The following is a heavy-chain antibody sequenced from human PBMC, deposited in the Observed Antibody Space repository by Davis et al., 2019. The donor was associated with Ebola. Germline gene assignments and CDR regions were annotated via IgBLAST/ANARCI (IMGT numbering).Heavy chain of an antibody. D-gene: IGHD3-22*01. CDR1: GGSIISCYW. V-gene: IGHV4-4*02. CDR2: IYHSGSI. CDR3: ARGRLDSGGYYYDY. J-gene: IGHJ4*02. Sequence: MPSETLSLTCDVSGGSIISCYWWTWVRQPPGKGLEWIGEIYHSGSINYNASLKSRGTMSLDKSKNQFSLKLTAVTAADTAVYFCARGRLDSGGYYYDYWGQGTLVTVSS.